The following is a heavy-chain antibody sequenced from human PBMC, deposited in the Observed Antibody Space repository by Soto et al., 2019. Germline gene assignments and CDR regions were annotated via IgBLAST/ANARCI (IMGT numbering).Heavy chain of an antibody. CDR1: GFTFDDYA. CDR3: AKGETYYDFWSGYYTSGMHV. CDR2: ISWNSGSI. D-gene: IGHD3-3*01. V-gene: IGHV3-9*01. Sequence: GGSLRLSCAASGFTFDDYAMHWVRQAPGKGLEWVSGISWNSGSIGYADSVKGRFTISRDNAKNSLYLQMNSLRAEDTALYYCAKGETYYDFWSGYYTSGMHVWGQGTTVTVSS. J-gene: IGHJ6*02.